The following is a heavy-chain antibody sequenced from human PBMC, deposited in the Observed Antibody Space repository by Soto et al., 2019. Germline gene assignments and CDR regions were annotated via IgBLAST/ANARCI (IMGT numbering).Heavy chain of an antibody. CDR1: GFTFSSYS. V-gene: IGHV3-21*01. J-gene: IGHJ4*02. CDR3: ARDRRDGYNFDY. Sequence: GGSLRLSCAASGFTFSSYSMNWVRQAPGKGLEWVSSISSGNNYICYADSVKGRFTISRDNAKNSLYLQMNSLRAEDTAVYYCARDRRDGYNFDYWGQGTLVTVSS. D-gene: IGHD5-12*01. CDR2: ISSGNNYI.